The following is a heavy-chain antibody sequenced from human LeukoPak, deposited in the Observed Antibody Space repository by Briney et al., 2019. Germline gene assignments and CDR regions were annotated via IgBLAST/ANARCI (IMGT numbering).Heavy chain of an antibody. D-gene: IGHD3-10*01. J-gene: IGHJ4*02. V-gene: IGHV4-39*07. CDR3: ARDYYYGSGSYD. Sequence: PSETLSLTCTVSGDSISSINYYWGWIRQPPGKGLEWIGSIYYSGSTYYNPSLKSRVTISVDTSKNQFSLKLSSVTAADTAVYYCARDYYYGSGSYDWGQGTLVTVSS. CDR1: GDSISSINYY. CDR2: IYYSGST.